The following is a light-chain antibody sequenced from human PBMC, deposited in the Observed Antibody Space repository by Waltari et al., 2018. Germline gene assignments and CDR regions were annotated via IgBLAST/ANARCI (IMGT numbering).Light chain of an antibody. CDR2: ENT. CDR3: GTWDSSLSGAV. V-gene: IGLV1-51*02. J-gene: IGLJ7*01. Sequence: QSVLTQPPSVSAAPGQGVTLSCSGGSSNIGNNYVTWYRQFPGTAPKLLIYENTERPSGIPGRFSGSKSGTSATLDITGLQAGDEADYYCGTWDSSLSGAVFGGGTHLTVL. CDR1: SSNIGNNY.